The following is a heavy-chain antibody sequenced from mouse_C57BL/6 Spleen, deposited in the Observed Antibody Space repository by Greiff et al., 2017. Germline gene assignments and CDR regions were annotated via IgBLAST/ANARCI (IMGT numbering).Heavy chain of an antibody. CDR3: TRDRDYYGSSPFAY. CDR1: GFTFSSYA. Sequence: EVKLVESGEGLVKPGGSLQLSCAASGFTFSSYAMSWVRQTPEKRLEWVAYISSGGDYIYYADPVKGRFTISRDNARNTLYLQMSSLKSEDTAMYYCTRDRDYYGSSPFAYWGQGTLVTVSA. V-gene: IGHV5-9-1*02. CDR2: ISSGGDYI. J-gene: IGHJ3*01. D-gene: IGHD1-1*01.